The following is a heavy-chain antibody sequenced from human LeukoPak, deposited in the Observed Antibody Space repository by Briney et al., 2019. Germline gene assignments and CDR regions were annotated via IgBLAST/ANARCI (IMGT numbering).Heavy chain of an antibody. V-gene: IGHV3-33*01. CDR3: ARSTSSEYDIYHFDY. Sequence: GGSLRLSCAASGFTFSSYGMHWVRQAPGKGLEWVAVIWYGGNNKYYADSVKGRFTISRDNSKNTLYLQMNSLRAEDTAVYYCARSTSSEYDIYHFDYWGQGTLVTVSS. D-gene: IGHD3-9*01. J-gene: IGHJ4*02. CDR1: GFTFSSYG. CDR2: IWYGGNNK.